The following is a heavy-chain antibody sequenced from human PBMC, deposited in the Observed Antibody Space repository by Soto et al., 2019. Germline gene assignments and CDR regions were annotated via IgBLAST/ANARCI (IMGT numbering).Heavy chain of an antibody. CDR1: GGPMSEYV. CDR2: IYYLGST. Sequence: SETLSLTCSVCGGPMSEYVWSWIRQSPWKGLEWIAYIYYLGSTDYNPSLKSGVTTSVDTSNRQLSLRLTSVTAADTAVYYCARDGYESSGSPYRAYSGRRTQVTVCS. J-gene: IGHJ4*02. CDR3: ARDGYESSGSPYRAY. D-gene: IGHD3-10*01. V-gene: IGHV4-59*01.